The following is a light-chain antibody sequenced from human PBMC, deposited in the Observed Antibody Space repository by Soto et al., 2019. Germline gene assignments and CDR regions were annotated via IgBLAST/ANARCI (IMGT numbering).Light chain of an antibody. CDR3: QQYNSYPWT. J-gene: IGKJ1*01. CDR2: DAS. V-gene: IGKV1-5*01. Sequence: DIQMTQSPSTLSASVGDRVTITCRASQSISSWLAWYQHKPGEAPKLLIYDASSWRRGVPSRFSGSGSGTEFTHTISSLQPGVSATYYCQQYNSYPWTFGQGTKVDIK. CDR1: QSISSW.